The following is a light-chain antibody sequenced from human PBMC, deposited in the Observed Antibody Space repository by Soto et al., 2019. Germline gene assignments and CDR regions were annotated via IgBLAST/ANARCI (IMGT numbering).Light chain of an antibody. Sequence: DIQMTQSPSSLSASVGDRVTITCQASHDITSYLNWYQHKPGKAPKLLIYDASIVEAGVPSRFSGSGSGTDVTFTISSLQPEDVATYYCQKWDYLPMFGHGTTVDFK. CDR3: QKWDYLPM. CDR2: DAS. J-gene: IGKJ3*01. CDR1: HDITSY. V-gene: IGKV1-33*01.